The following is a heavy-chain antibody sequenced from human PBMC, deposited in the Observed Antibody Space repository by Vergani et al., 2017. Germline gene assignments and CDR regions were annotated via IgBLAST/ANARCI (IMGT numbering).Heavy chain of an antibody. J-gene: IGHJ6*02. CDR3: ASLYGSGSYRYCYGMDV. Sequence: QVQLVQSGAEVKKPGSSVKVSCKASGGTFSSYAISWVRQAPGQGLEWMGGIIPIFGTANYAQKSQGRVTITADESTSTAYMELSSLRSEETAVYYCASLYGSGSYRYCYGMDVWGQGTTVTVSS. CDR1: GGTFSSYA. CDR2: IIPIFGTA. V-gene: IGHV1-69*12. D-gene: IGHD3-10*01.